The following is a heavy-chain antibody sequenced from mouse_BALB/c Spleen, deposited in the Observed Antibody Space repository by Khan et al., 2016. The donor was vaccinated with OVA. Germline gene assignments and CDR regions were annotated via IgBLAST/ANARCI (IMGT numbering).Heavy chain of an antibody. CDR3: ARSVTITTVVATDFDY. V-gene: IGHV3-2*02. D-gene: IGHD1-1*01. J-gene: IGHJ2*01. CDR1: GYSITSDYA. Sequence: EVQLQESGPGLVKPSQSLSLTCTVTGYSITSDYAWNWIRQFPGNKLEWMVYISYSGRTSSNPSLKSRISITRDTSKNQFFLQLNSVTTEDTATYYCARSVTITTVVATDFDYWGQGTTLTVSS. CDR2: ISYSGRT.